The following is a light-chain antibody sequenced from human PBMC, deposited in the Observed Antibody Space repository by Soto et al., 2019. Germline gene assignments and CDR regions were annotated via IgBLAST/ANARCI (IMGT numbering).Light chain of an antibody. CDR1: QGIGVY. CDR2: AAS. J-gene: IGKJ4*01. CDR3: QKYNSAPLT. V-gene: IGKV1-27*01. Sequence: DIQMTQSPSSLSESLGDRVTITCRASQGIGVYLAWFQQKPGKVPRLLIYAASALQSGVPSRFSGGGSGTDFTLTINSLQPEDVATYYCQKYNSAPLTFVGGTKVEIK.